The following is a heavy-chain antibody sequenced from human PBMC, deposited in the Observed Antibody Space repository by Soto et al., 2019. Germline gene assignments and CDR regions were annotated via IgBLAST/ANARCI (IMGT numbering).Heavy chain of an antibody. V-gene: IGHV3-72*01. CDR1: GFTFTDHY. J-gene: IGHJ6*02. CDR2: TKNEPNNYTT. Sequence: PVGSLRLSCLASGFTFTDHYMDWVRQAPGTGLEWIARTKNEPNNYTTTYAASVKGRFTISRDDSESSLYLQMNNLKTEDTAVYYCAREIRRDYYYYYPLDVWGQGTTVTVSS. CDR3: AREIRRDYYYYYPLDV.